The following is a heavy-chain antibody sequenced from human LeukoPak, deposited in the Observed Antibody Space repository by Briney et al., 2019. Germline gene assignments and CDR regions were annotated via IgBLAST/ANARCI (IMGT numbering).Heavy chain of an antibody. J-gene: IGHJ4*02. D-gene: IGHD3-16*01. CDR3: VKEGVEYSYSYGDY. V-gene: IGHV3-30*18. CDR1: GFSFNNYD. CDR2: ISYDGGDK. Sequence: GKSLRLSCAVSGFSFNNYDMYGFRQPPAKGLEWLARISYDGGDKYYAQSMKGRITISRDNAENTLYLQMNNLRPADTAVYFCVKEGVEYSYSYGDYWGQGTLVTVSS.